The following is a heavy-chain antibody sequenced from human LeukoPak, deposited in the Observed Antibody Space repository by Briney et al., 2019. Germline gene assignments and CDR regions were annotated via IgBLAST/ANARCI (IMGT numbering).Heavy chain of an antibody. D-gene: IGHD2/OR15-2a*01. V-gene: IGHV3-48*03. Sequence: QPGGSLRLSCAASGFTFSSYEMNWVRQAPGKGLEWVSYISSSGSTIYYADSVKGRFTISRDNAKNSLYLQMNSLRAEDTAVYYCAREQRGIAFDIWGQGTMVTVSS. J-gene: IGHJ3*02. CDR3: AREQRGIAFDI. CDR2: ISSSGSTI. CDR1: GFTFSSYE.